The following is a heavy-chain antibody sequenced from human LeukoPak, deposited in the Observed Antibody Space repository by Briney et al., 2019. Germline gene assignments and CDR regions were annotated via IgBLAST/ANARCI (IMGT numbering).Heavy chain of an antibody. CDR2: IYYSGST. Sequence: PSETLSLTCTVSGGSISSSSYYWGWIRQPPGKGLEWIGSIYYSGSTYYNPSLKSRVTISVDTSKNQFSLKLSSVTAADTAVYYCARLSRGGSNEEYYYDSSGYYYFDYWGQGTLVTVSS. D-gene: IGHD3-22*01. J-gene: IGHJ4*02. V-gene: IGHV4-39*01. CDR1: GGSISSSSYY. CDR3: ARLSRGGSNEEYYYDSSGYYYFDY.